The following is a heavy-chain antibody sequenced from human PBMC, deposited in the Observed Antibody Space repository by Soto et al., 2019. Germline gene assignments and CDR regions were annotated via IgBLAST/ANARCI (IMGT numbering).Heavy chain of an antibody. CDR3: TRGAITFGGVMVA. CDR1: GFTFSSYS. Sequence: GGSLRLSCAASGFTFSSYSMNWVRQAPGKGLEWISYISSSSTTYYADSVKGRVNISRDNAKNTLYLQMNSLRVEDTAVYYCTRGAITFGGVMVAWGQGTLVTVSS. CDR2: ISSSSTT. V-gene: IGHV3-48*01. J-gene: IGHJ4*02. D-gene: IGHD3-16*02.